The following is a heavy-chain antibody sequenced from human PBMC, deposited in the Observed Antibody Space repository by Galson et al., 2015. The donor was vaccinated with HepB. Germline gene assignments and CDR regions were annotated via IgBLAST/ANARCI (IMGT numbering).Heavy chain of an antibody. D-gene: IGHD2-2*01. CDR3: ARGPDCSSTSCYLFQTPSWFDP. CDR1: GGTFSSYT. J-gene: IGHJ5*02. CDR2: IIPILGIA. V-gene: IGHV1-69*02. Sequence: SVKVSCKASGGTFSSYTISWVRQAPGQGLEWMGRIIPILGIANYAQKFQGRVTITADKSTSTAYMELSSLRSEDTAVYYCARGPDCSSTSCYLFQTPSWFDPWGQGTLVTVSS.